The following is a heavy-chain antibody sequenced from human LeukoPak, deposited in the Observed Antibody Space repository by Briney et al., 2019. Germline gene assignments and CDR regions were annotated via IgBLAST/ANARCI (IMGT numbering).Heavy chain of an antibody. J-gene: IGHJ4*02. CDR3: AKDSAYSSGWYYFDP. V-gene: IGHV3-23*01. CDR2: ISGSGGST. CDR1: GFTFSSYA. Sequence: GGSLRLSCAATGFTFSSYAMNWVRQAPGKGLEWVSGISGSGGSTYYADSVKGRFTISRDNSKNTLYLQMNSLRAEDTAVYYCAKDSAYSSGWYYFDPWGQGILVTVSS. D-gene: IGHD6-13*01.